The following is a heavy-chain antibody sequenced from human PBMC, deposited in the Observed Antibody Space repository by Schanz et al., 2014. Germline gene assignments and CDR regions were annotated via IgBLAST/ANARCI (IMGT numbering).Heavy chain of an antibody. J-gene: IGHJ4*02. CDR2: INPNSGDT. Sequence: QVQLVESGTQVKKPGASVKVSCKASGYTLSAYSLHWVRQAPGQGLEWMGWINPNSGDTNYAQKFQGRVTMTRDTSISTAYMELSRLTSDDTAIYYCARDDRFLEWSLLDYWGQGTLVTVSS. CDR3: ARDDRFLEWSLLDY. V-gene: IGHV1-2*02. D-gene: IGHD3-3*01. CDR1: GYTLSAYS.